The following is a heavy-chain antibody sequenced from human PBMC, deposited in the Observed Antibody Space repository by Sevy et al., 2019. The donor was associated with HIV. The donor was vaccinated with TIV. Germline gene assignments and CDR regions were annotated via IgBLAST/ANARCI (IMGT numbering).Heavy chain of an antibody. CDR2: IIPVFDTT. Sequence: ASVKVSCKASGGTFSSFGISWVRQAPGQGLEWMGGIIPVFDTTNYAQKFQGRVTITADEFTTTAYMELMSLRSEDTAVDYCAGQGGGYSYARAPLDYWGQGTLVTVSS. V-gene: IGHV1-69*13. CDR1: GGTFSSFG. CDR3: AGQGGGYSYARAPLDY. D-gene: IGHD5-18*01. J-gene: IGHJ4*02.